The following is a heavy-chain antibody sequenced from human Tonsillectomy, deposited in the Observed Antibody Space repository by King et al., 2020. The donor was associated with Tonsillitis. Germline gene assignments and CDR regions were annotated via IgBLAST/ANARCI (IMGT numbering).Heavy chain of an antibody. Sequence: VQLVESGGGLVQPGGSLRLSCAVSGFTIKSFAMSWVRQAPGKGLEWVSSIHRDSGIEFYTASVRGRFAISRDISNNMLYLQMTSLRADDTALYYCAKDHQSRGWPCFDSWGRGTLVTVSS. CDR2: IHRDSGIE. D-gene: IGHD6-19*01. CDR3: AKDHQSRGWPCFDS. V-gene: IGHV3-23*03. CDR1: GFTIKSFA. J-gene: IGHJ4*02.